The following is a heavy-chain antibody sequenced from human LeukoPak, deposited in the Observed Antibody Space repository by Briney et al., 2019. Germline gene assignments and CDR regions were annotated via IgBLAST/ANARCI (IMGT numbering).Heavy chain of an antibody. CDR1: GFTFSTYS. J-gene: IGHJ4*02. CDR2: ISGRSDYI. D-gene: IGHD6-13*01. CDR3: ARGLSSSWRTFDY. V-gene: IGHV3-21*06. Sequence: PGGSLRLSCAASGFTFSTYSMTWVRQAPGKGLEWVSSISGRSDYIYYADSVKGRFTISRDNAKNSLYPQMNSLRAEDTAVYYCARGLSSSWRTFDYWGQGTLVTVSS.